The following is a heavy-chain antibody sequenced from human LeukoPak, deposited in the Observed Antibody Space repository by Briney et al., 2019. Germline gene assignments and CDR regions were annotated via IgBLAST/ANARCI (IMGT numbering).Heavy chain of an antibody. CDR2: IYSGGGT. V-gene: IGHV3-53*01. D-gene: IGHD1-26*01. Sequence: GGSLRLSCAASGFTVSSNYMTWVRQAPGKGLEWVSVIYSGGGTYYADSVKGRFTISRDNFKNTLYLQMNSLRAEDTAVYYCARGSPSIVGAPAAFDIWGQGTMVTVSS. CDR1: GFTVSSNY. CDR3: ARGSPSIVGAPAAFDI. J-gene: IGHJ3*02.